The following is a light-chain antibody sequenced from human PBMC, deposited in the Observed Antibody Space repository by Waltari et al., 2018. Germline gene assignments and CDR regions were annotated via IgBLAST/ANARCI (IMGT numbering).Light chain of an antibody. J-gene: IGLJ3*02. V-gene: IGLV2-14*03. CDR1: ATDVGGYNY. CDR3: CSFTISSTWV. CDR2: DVS. Sequence: QSALTQPASVSGSPGQSITISCTGTATDVGGYNYVSWYQQHPGKAPKLIIFDVSSRPSGISHRFSGSKFGNTASLTISGVQPEDEADYYCCSFTISSTWVFGGGTKLTV.